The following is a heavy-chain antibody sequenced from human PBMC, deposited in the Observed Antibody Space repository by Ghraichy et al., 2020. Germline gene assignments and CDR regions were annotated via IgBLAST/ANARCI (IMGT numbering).Heavy chain of an antibody. V-gene: IGHV4-39*01. CDR3: ARHVFSLGITYAFEV. CDR1: GDSVSSGRHY. D-gene: IGHD7-27*01. Sequence: SETLSLTCTVSGDSVSSGRHYWGWIRQPPGKGLQYIASVYYRGTSYENPILERRVTMSLDASKNQFSLRLSSVTAADSGIYYCARHVFSLGITYAFEVWGQGTMVTVSS. CDR2: VYYRGTS. J-gene: IGHJ3*01.